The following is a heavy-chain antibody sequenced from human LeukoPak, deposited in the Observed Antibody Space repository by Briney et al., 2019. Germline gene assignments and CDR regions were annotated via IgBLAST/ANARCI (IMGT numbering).Heavy chain of an antibody. CDR2: ISSSSSYI. Sequence: GGSLRLSCAASGFTFSSYSMSWVRQAPGKGLEWVSSISSSSSYIYYADSLKGRFTISRDNSKNTMSVQMDDLRAEDTAVYYCTRYNNDHFDYWGQGTLVTVSS. V-gene: IGHV3-21*01. CDR3: TRYNNDHFDY. CDR1: GFTFSSYS. D-gene: IGHD1-14*01. J-gene: IGHJ4*02.